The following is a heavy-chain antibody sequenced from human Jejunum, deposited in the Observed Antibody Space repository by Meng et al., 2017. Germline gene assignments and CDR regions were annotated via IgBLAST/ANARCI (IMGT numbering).Heavy chain of an antibody. CDR1: GFTFIDYY. J-gene: IGHJ5*02. CDR2: IHTKSGAA. V-gene: IGHV1-2*02. CDR3: AILRVGGVAS. D-gene: IGHD3-16*01. Sequence: ASVKVSCKASGFTFIDYYIHWIRQAPGQGLEWMAWIHTKSGAAKYEQDFQDRVSVTRDTSISTAYMELSRLTPDDTAMYYCAILRVGGVASWGQGTLVTVSS.